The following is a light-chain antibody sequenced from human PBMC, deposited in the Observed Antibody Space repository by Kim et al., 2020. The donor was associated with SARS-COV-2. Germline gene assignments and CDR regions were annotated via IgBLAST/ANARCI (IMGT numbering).Light chain of an antibody. Sequence: PASVSCRSSQILLDITGYDYLDCYLQKPEQSPQLLIDLSASRASGHPDWFSVRGSGTYFTLKISRVEAEDVGVYYCMRALQTPLTFGQGTKV. CDR1: QILLDITGYDY. CDR3: MRALQTPLT. CDR2: LSA. V-gene: IGKV2-28*01. J-gene: IGKJ1*01.